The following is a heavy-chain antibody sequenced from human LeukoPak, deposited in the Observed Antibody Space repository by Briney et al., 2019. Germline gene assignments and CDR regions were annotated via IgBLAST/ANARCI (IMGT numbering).Heavy chain of an antibody. CDR2: INHSGST. Sequence: SETLSLTCAVYGGSFSGYYWSWIRQPPGKGLEWIGEINHSGSTNYNPSLKSRVTISVDTSKNQFSLKLSSVTAADTAVYYCARAAVVTAIPVYYYYYYMDVWGKGTTVTVSS. CDR1: GGSFSGYY. V-gene: IGHV4-34*01. J-gene: IGHJ6*03. D-gene: IGHD2-21*02. CDR3: ARAAVVTAIPVYYYYYYMDV.